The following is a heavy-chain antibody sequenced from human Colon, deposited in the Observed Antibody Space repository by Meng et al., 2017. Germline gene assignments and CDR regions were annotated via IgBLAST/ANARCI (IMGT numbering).Heavy chain of an antibody. CDR3: AREWRHYYGAGSFDY. CDR2: LSYSGNT. J-gene: IGHJ4*02. D-gene: IGHD3-10*01. Sequence: QVQLQESGPGLGNPSQTASPTCPVSGGFLNSDDYYWSWIRQSPGGGLEWIGLLSYSGNTFYNPSLRSRVAISADTSKSQFSLYLRSVTAADTAVYYCAREWRHYYGAGSFDYWGQGALVTVSS. CDR1: GGFLNSDDYY. V-gene: IGHV4-30-4*01.